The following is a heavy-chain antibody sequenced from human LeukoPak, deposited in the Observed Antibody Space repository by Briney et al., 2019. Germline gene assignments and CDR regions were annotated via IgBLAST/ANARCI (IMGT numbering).Heavy chain of an antibody. CDR1: GGSFSGYY. J-gene: IGHJ4*02. D-gene: IGHD3-22*01. CDR3: ARGRIDSSGSYPSFFDS. CDR2: INHSGST. Sequence: SETLSLTCAVYGGSFSGYYWNWIRQPPGEGLEWIGEINHSGSTNYNPSLKSRPTMSVDTSKNQFSLELSSVTAADTAVYYCARGRIDSSGSYPSFFDSWGQGTLVTVSS. V-gene: IGHV4-34*01.